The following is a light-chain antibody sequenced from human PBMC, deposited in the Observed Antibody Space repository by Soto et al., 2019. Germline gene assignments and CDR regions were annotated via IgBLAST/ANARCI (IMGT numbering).Light chain of an antibody. CDR1: SSDVGGYNH. CDR3: CSYTSLSTVV. V-gene: IGLV2-14*01. J-gene: IGLJ2*01. CDR2: AVS. Sequence: QSVLTQPASVSGSPGQSITLSCTGTSSDVGGYNHVSWYQHSPGKAPKLILFAVSDRSSGVSHRFSGSKSGNTASLTISGLQAEDEADYYCCSYTSLSTVVFGGGTKLTVL.